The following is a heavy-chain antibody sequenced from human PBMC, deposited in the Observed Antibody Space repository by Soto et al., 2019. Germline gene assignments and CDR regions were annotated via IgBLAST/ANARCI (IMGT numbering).Heavy chain of an antibody. Sequence: ASVKVSCKASGYTFTSYGISWVRQAPGQGLEWMGWISAYNGNTNYAQKLQGRVTMTTDTSTSTAYMELRSLRSDDTAVYYCARGWVKDLAGTTEKGYYYYGMDVWGQGTTVTVSS. J-gene: IGHJ6*02. CDR3: ARGWVKDLAGTTEKGYYYYGMDV. D-gene: IGHD1-7*01. CDR2: ISAYNGNT. CDR1: GYTFTSYG. V-gene: IGHV1-18*01.